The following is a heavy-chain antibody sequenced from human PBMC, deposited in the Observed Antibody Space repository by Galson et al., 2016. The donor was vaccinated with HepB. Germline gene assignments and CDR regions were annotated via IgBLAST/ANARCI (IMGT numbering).Heavy chain of an antibody. V-gene: IGHV1-69*01. J-gene: IGHJ5*02. CDR3: ARSGSGFTYGWFDP. CDR1: GNSFSSYS. Sequence: SCKASGNSFSSYSLSWVRQAPGQGLEWMGGIIPIFGTADYAQKFQGRVTISADESTSTVYMELSNLRSNDTAVYYCARSGSGFTYGWFDPWGQGNLVSVSS. D-gene: IGHD5-18*01. CDR2: IIPIFGTA.